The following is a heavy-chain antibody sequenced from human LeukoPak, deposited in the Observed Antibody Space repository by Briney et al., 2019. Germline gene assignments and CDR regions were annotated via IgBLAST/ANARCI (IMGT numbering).Heavy chain of an antibody. Sequence: SDTLSLTCTVSGASISSSSSYWGWIRQPPGKGLEWLGNIYSRGNTYYKPALRSRVTISIATSKTPFSLRLTSVTAADTAVYYCARAMSIAARLQTIFDYWGQGTLVTVSS. CDR1: GASISSSSSY. J-gene: IGHJ4*02. CDR2: IYSRGNT. D-gene: IGHD6-6*01. CDR3: ARAMSIAARLQTIFDY. V-gene: IGHV4-39*07.